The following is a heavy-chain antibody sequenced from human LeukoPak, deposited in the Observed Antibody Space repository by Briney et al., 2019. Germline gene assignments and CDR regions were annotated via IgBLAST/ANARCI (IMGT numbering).Heavy chain of an antibody. J-gene: IGHJ4*02. V-gene: IGHV3-21*01. Sequence: PGGSLRLSCAASGFTFSSYTMNWVRQAPGKGLEWVSFISSTSNYIYYADSVKGRFTISRDNAKNSLHLQMNSLRAEDTAVYYCARMSFCSGGTCHFDYWGQGTLVTVSS. CDR3: ARMSFCSGGTCHFDY. CDR2: ISSTSNYI. D-gene: IGHD2-15*01. CDR1: GFTFSSYT.